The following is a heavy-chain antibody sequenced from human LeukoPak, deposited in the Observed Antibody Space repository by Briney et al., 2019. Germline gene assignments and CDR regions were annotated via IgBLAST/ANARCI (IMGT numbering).Heavy chain of an antibody. Sequence: KPSETLSLTCTVSGGSISTSNYYWGWIRQPPGKGLEWIGNIFYSGSTYYSPSLKSRVTISVDTSNNQFSLKLNSVTAADTAVYYCARDRSPRGYGGYDFRAGFDIWGQGTMVTVSS. J-gene: IGHJ3*02. CDR1: GGSISTSNYY. CDR3: ARDRSPRGYGGYDFRAGFDI. D-gene: IGHD5-12*01. CDR2: IFYSGST. V-gene: IGHV4-39*07.